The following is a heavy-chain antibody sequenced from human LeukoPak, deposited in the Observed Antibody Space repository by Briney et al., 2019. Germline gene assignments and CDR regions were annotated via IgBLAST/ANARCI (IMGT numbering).Heavy chain of an antibody. CDR3: ARRGGHSWDVGNWFDP. J-gene: IGHJ5*02. CDR2: TSHAGIS. Sequence: SETLSLTCSVSGESIRSTTFWGWIRQSPGMGLEWIASTSHAGISYHNPSLSSRVTVSADSSKNQFSLRLSSVTAADTAVYYCARRGGHSWDVGNWFDPWGQGTPVTVSS. V-gene: IGHV4-39*01. D-gene: IGHD6-13*01. CDR1: GESIRSTTF.